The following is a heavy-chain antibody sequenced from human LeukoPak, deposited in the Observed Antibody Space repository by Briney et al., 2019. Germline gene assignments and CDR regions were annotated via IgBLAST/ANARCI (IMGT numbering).Heavy chain of an antibody. Sequence: SETLSLTCTVSGGSISSSSYYWGWIRQPPGKGLEWIGSIYYSGSTYYNPSLKSRVTVSVDTSKNQFSLKLSSVTAADTAVYYCARQRLGYHDSGSYFIYYMDVWGKGITVTISS. CDR1: GGSISSSSYY. V-gene: IGHV4-39*01. D-gene: IGHD3-10*01. CDR3: ARQRLGYHDSGSYFIYYMDV. CDR2: IYYSGST. J-gene: IGHJ6*03.